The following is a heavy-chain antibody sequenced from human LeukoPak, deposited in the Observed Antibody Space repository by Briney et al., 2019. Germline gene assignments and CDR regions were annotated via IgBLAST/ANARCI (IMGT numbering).Heavy chain of an antibody. V-gene: IGHV3-23*01. D-gene: IGHD5-12*01. J-gene: IGHJ4*02. Sequence: PGGCLRLSCAASGFTFSSYAMSWVRLAPGKGLEWVSAISGSGGSTYYADSVKGRFTISRDNSKNTLYLQMNSLRAEDTAVYYCAKDPAVATSRDYWGQGTLVTVSS. CDR1: GFTFSSYA. CDR2: ISGSGGST. CDR3: AKDPAVATSRDY.